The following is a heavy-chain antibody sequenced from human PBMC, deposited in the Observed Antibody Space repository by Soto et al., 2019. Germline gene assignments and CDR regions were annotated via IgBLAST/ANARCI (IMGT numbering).Heavy chain of an antibody. CDR2: INPSGGST. D-gene: IGHD6-6*01. V-gene: IGHV1-46*02. CDR1: GYTFNSYY. CDR3: ERALALDAFDI. J-gene: IGHJ3*02. Sequence: GASVKVSCKASGYTFNSYYMHWVRQAPGQGLEWMGIINPSGGSTSYAQNFQVRVTMTRDTATSTVYMELSSMRSEDTAVYYCERALALDAFDIWGQGTMVTVSS.